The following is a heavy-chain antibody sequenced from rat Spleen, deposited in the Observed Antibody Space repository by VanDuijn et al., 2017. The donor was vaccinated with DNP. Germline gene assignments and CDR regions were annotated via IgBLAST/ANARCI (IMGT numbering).Heavy chain of an antibody. J-gene: IGHJ2*01. CDR3: AWGATEGRGFDY. CDR1: GFTFSTAW. D-gene: IGHD1-11*01. V-gene: IGHV6-6*01. Sequence: EVQLVESGGGLVQPGNSLKLSCATSGFTFSTAWMYWYRQFPEKRLEWVARIKAKSNNYATDYTESVKGRFTISRDDSKSSIYLQMNNLKEEDTATYYCAWGATEGRGFDYWGQGVMVTVSS. CDR2: IKAKSNNYAT.